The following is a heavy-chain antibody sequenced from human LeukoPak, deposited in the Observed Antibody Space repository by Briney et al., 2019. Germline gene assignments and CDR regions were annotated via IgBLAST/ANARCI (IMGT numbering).Heavy chain of an antibody. CDR1: GFTFSSYA. D-gene: IGHD3-16*02. V-gene: IGHV3-23*01. J-gene: IGHJ4*02. CDR3: AKDGYYDYVWGSYRYMGD. CDR2: ISGSGGST. Sequence: GGSLRLSCAASGFTFSSYAMSWVRQAPGEGLEWVSAISGSGGSTYYADSVKGRFTISRDNSKNTLYLQMNSLRAEDTAVYYCAKDGYYDYVWGSYRYMGDWGQGTLVTVSS.